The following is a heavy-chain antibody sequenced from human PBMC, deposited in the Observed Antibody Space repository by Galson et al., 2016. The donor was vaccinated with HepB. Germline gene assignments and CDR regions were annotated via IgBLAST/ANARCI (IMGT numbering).Heavy chain of an antibody. V-gene: IGHV4-34*01. CDR1: GESLSGFY. J-gene: IGHJ3*02. Sequence: ETLSLTCAVYGESLSGFYWSFIRQPPGKGLEWIGEINHSGYTNYNPSVESRVTISVDTSRNQFSLKLTSVTAADTAVYYCARYAVGPHYYDSAGYSNAAFESWGQGTMVT. CDR2: INHSGYT. D-gene: IGHD3-22*01. CDR3: ARYAVGPHYYDSAGYSNAAFES.